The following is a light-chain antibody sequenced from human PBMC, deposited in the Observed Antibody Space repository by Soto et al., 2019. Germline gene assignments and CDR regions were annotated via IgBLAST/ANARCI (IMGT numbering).Light chain of an antibody. CDR2: DTK. J-gene: IGLJ2*01. CDR1: TGSVTSGYF. Sequence: QAVVTQEPSLTVSPGGTVTLPCASSTGSVTSGYFPNWFQQKPGQAPMSLIYDTKHRHSWTPARFSGSLLGGKAALTLSDVQPEDEADYFCLLYFGGDQLGVFGGGTKVTVL. CDR3: LLYFGGDQLGV. V-gene: IGLV7-43*01.